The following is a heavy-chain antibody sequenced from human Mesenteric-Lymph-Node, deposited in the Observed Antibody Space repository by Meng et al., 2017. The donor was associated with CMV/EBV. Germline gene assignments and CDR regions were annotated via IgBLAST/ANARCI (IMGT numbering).Heavy chain of an antibody. CDR3: VQDIKIFALVRFGGMGV. CDR2: ISWDGDSP. Sequence: GESLKISCAVSGFTFGDYGMHWVRQAPGKGLEWVSFISWDGDSPYYADSVKGRFTISRDNAKNSLYLQMNRLRPEDTALYYCVQDIKIFALVRFGGMGVWGQGTTVTVSS. V-gene: IGHV3-43D*03. J-gene: IGHJ6*02. D-gene: IGHD3/OR15-3a*01. CDR1: GFTFGDYG.